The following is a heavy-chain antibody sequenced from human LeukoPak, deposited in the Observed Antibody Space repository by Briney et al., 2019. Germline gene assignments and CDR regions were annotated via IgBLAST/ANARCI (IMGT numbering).Heavy chain of an antibody. J-gene: IGHJ4*02. CDR2: IYYSGST. V-gene: IGHV4-59*08. D-gene: IGHD3-22*01. Sequence: SETLSLTCIVSGGSISSYYWSWIRQPPGKGLEWIGYIYYSGSTYYNPSLKSRVTISVDTSKNQFSLKLSSVTAADTAVYYCSRSGYYQEYYWGQGTLVTVSS. CDR3: SRSGYYQEYY. CDR1: GGSISSYY.